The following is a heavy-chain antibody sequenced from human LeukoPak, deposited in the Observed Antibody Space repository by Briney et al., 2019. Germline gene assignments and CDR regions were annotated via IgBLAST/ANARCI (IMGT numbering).Heavy chain of an antibody. CDR3: VKDFWPARDGGGYYSPFEY. J-gene: IGHJ4*02. CDR1: GFTFSNYA. CDR2: ISANGDTT. V-gene: IGHV3-23*01. D-gene: IGHD3-22*01. Sequence: PGGSLRLSCAASGFTFSNYAMNWVRQAPGKGLEWVSGISANGDTTYYVDSVRGRFTISRDNSKNSVFLQMNSLRDADTAVYYCVKDFWPARDGGGYYSPFEYWGEGTLVIVSS.